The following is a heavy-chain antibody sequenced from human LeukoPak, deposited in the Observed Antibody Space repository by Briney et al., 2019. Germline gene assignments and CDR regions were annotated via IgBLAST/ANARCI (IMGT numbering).Heavy chain of an antibody. D-gene: IGHD1-26*01. V-gene: IGHV4-31*03. J-gene: IGHJ4*02. CDR2: IYYTGST. CDR3: ARSADFSGSPLALLDN. Sequence: SETLSLTCTVSGGSISSGGYYWSWFRQHPGKGLEWIGYIYYTGSTHYSPSLRSRLTMSVDTSTNQFSLKLTSVTAADTAVYYCARSADFSGSPLALLDNWGQGTLVTVSS. CDR1: GGSISSGGYY.